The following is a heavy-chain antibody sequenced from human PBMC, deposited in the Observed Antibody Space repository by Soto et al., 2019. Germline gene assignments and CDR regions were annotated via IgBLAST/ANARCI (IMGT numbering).Heavy chain of an antibody. Sequence: QEQLVESGGGVVQPGRSLRLSCAASGFTFSSYAMHWVRQAPGKGLEWVAVISYDRSNKYYADSVKGRFTISRDNSKNTLYLQMNSLRAEDTAVYYCARDVYGSGSYPDYWGQGTLVTVSS. CDR2: ISYDRSNK. D-gene: IGHD3-10*01. J-gene: IGHJ4*02. CDR3: ARDVYGSGSYPDY. V-gene: IGHV3-30-3*01. CDR1: GFTFSSYA.